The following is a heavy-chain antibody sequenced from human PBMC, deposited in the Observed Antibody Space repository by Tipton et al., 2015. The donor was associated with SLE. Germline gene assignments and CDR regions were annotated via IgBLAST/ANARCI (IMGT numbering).Heavy chain of an antibody. Sequence: SSYEMNWVRQAPGKGLEWIGSIYYSGSTYYNPSLKSRVTISVDTSKNQFSLKLSSVTAADTAVYYCARDLNDYGDYGVDYWGQGTLVTVSS. D-gene: IGHD4-17*01. CDR1: SSYE. CDR2: IYYSGST. J-gene: IGHJ4*02. V-gene: IGHV4-39*07. CDR3: ARDLNDYGDYGVDY.